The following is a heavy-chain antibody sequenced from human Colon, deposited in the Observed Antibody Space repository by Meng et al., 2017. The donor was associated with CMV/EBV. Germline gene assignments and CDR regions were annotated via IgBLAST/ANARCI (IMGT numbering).Heavy chain of an antibody. V-gene: IGHV3-21*01. CDR1: GLTFGSCP. CDR2: INSYSYNI. Sequence: LSCAASGLTFGSCPLSWVRQAPGQGLEWIASINSYSYNIGYADSVKGRFTISRDNAKNSLYLQMNNLGAEDTATYFCVRELRRSWYDPWGQGTLVTVSS. J-gene: IGHJ5*02. CDR3: VRELRRSWYDP. D-gene: IGHD2-8*01.